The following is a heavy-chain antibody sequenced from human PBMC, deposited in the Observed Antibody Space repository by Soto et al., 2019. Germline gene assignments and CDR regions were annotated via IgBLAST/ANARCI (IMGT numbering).Heavy chain of an antibody. CDR3: ARAVRGRTAYYYYGMDV. CDR2: IWYDGSNK. V-gene: IGHV3-33*01. J-gene: IGHJ6*02. Sequence: PXECLRLSCAASGFTFSSYGMHWVRQAPGKGLEWVAVIWYDGSNKYYADSVKGRFTISRDNSKNTLYLQMNSLRAEDTAVYYCARAVRGRTAYYYYGMDVWGQGTTVTVSS. CDR1: GFTFSSYG. D-gene: IGHD2-15*01.